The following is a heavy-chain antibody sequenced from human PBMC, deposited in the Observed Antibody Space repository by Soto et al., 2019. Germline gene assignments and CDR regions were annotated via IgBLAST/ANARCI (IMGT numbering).Heavy chain of an antibody. J-gene: IGHJ6*01. CDR1: GGTFSSYT. Sequence: CKAPGGTFSSYTISWVRQAPGQGLEWMGGIIPIFGTANYAQKFQGRVTITADESTSTAYMELSSLRSEDTAVYYCASGPXRGSPESLDYYYYGMDVWGQGTTVTVSS. CDR3: ASGPXRGSPESLDYYYYGMDV. D-gene: IGHD3-16*01. CDR2: IIPIFGTA. V-gene: IGHV1-69*01.